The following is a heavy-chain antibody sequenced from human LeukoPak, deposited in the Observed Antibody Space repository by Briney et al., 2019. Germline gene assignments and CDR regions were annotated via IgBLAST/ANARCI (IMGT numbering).Heavy chain of an antibody. CDR3: TTVYSDSGGFYFNYCDY. Sequence: GGSLRLSCAASGFTVSNAWMSWVRQAPGKGLEWVGRIKSKTDGETTDYAAPVKGRFTISRDDSKNTLYLQMNGLKSEDTAVYYCTTVYSDSGGFYFNYCDYWGQGTLVTVST. J-gene: IGHJ4*02. CDR2: IKSKTDGETT. CDR1: GFTVSNAW. D-gene: IGHD3-22*01. V-gene: IGHV3-15*01.